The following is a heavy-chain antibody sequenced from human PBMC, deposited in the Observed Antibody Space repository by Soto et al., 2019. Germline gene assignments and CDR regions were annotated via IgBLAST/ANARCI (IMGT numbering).Heavy chain of an antibody. D-gene: IGHD3-10*01. CDR3: ARCEFGFGNHWYFDL. CDR1: GGTFSSYA. J-gene: IGHJ2*01. CDR2: IIPIFGTA. Sequence: QVQLVQSGAEVKKPGSSVKVSCKASGGTFSSYAISWVRQAPGQGLEWMGGIIPIFGTANYAQTFQGRVTITADESTSTAYRELSSLRSEDTAVYYCARCEFGFGNHWYFDLWGRGPLVTVSS. V-gene: IGHV1-69*01.